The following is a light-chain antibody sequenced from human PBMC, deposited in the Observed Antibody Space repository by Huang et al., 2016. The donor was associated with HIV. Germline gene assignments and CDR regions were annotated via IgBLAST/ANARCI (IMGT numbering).Light chain of an antibody. Sequence: DIQMTQSPSSLSASVGDRVTITCRASQSISNYLNWYQQKPGKAPKVLIYAASSLQSGVPSRFSDSGSGTDFTLTISSLQPEDFASYYCQQSYSTPYTFGQGTKLEIK. J-gene: IGKJ2*01. CDR2: AAS. CDR1: QSISNY. V-gene: IGKV1-39*01. CDR3: QQSYSTPYT.